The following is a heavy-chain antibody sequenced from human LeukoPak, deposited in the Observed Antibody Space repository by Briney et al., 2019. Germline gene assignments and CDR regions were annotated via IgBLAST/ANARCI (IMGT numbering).Heavy chain of an antibody. CDR3: AREASRTYHVFDS. V-gene: IGHV3-11*04. CDR2: ITNTGRST. J-gene: IGHJ4*02. D-gene: IGHD2-2*01. Sequence: GGSLRLSCEASGFSLSSYFISWIRQAPGKGLEWISYITNTGRSTNYADAVKGRFTISRDNGKQSVYLEMTDLRAEDTAVYYCAREASRTYHVFDSWGQGTLVIVSS. CDR1: GFSLSSYF.